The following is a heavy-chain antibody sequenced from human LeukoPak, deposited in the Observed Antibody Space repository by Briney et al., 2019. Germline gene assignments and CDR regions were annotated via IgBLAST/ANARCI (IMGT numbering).Heavy chain of an antibody. V-gene: IGHV3-7*01. CDR3: ARDRGYYPYYYYGMDV. Sequence: PGGSLRLSCAASGFTFSSYWMSWVRQAPGKGLEWVANIKQDGSEKYYVDSVKGRFTISRDNAKNSLYLQMNSLRAEDTAVYYCARDRGYYPYYYYGMDVWGQGTTVTVSS. J-gene: IGHJ6*02. CDR2: IKQDGSEK. D-gene: IGHD3-22*01. CDR1: GFTFSSYW.